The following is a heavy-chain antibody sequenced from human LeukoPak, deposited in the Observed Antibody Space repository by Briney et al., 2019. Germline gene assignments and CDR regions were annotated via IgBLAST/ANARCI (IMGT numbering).Heavy chain of an antibody. Sequence: GXSLRLSCAASGFTFDDYAMDWDRHAPGEGLEGVSGISWNSGSVEYADYVKGRFIIYRDKGKNYLELQMNSLRAEDMALYYCAKGDSSSWYWYFDLWGRGTLVTVSS. CDR2: ISWNSGSV. CDR3: AKGDSSSWYWYFDL. V-gene: IGHV3-9*03. J-gene: IGHJ2*01. D-gene: IGHD6-13*01. CDR1: GFTFDDYA.